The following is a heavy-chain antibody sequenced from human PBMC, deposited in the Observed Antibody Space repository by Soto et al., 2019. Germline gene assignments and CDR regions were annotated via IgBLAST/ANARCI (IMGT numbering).Heavy chain of an antibody. V-gene: IGHV3-48*01. J-gene: IGHJ4*02. Sequence: PGGSLKLSCAASGFTVSSYSMNWVRQAPGKGLEWVSYISSSTATIYYAESVKGRFTISRDNARNSLYLQMNSLRAEDTAVYYCARDDSGWYLGYWGQGTLVTVSS. CDR1: GFTVSSYS. CDR3: ARDDSGWYLGY. CDR2: ISSSTATI. D-gene: IGHD6-19*01.